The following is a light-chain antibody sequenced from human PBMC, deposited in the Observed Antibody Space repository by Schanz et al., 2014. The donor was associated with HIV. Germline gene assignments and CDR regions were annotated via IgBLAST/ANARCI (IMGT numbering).Light chain of an antibody. CDR1: QGVTNF. CDR2: RAS. V-gene: IGKV3-20*01. J-gene: IGKJ3*01. Sequence: EIVLTQSPATLSLSPGERATLSCRASQGVTNFLLWYQQRPGQPPRLLIYRASDRASGVPERFSGGGSGTDFTLTISRLEPEDFAVYYCQQYGSSFGPGTKVDIK. CDR3: QQYGSS.